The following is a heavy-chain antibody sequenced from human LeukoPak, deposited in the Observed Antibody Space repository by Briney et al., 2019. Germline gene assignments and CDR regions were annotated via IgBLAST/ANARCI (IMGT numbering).Heavy chain of an antibody. Sequence: PGGSLRLSCAASGFTFRTYGMSWVRQAPGKGLEWVSSISSSSSYIYYADSVKGRFTISRDNAKNSLYLQMNSLRAEDTAVYYCASDYLVLLDYWGQGTLVTVSS. D-gene: IGHD3-10*01. CDR3: ASDYLVLLDY. J-gene: IGHJ4*02. CDR1: GFTFRTYG. V-gene: IGHV3-21*01. CDR2: ISSSSSYI.